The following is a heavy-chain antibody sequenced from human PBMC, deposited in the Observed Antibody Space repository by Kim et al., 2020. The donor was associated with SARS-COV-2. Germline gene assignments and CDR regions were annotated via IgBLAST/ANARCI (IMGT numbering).Heavy chain of an antibody. CDR2: IIPIFGTA. V-gene: IGHV1-69*13. J-gene: IGHJ6*02. D-gene: IGHD3-22*01. CDR3: AGLGYYYDSSGLTTFGTYYYYYGMTS. Sequence: SVKVSCKASGGTFSSYAISWVRQAPGQGLEWMGGIIPIFGTANYAQKFQGRVTITADESTSTAYMELSSLRSEDTAVYYCAGLGYYYDSSGLTTFGTYYYYYGMTSGAKGPRSPSP. CDR1: GGTFSSYA.